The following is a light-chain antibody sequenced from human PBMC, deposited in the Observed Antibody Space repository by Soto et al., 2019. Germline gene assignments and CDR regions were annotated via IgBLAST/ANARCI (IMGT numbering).Light chain of an antibody. CDR1: QGISNY. Sequence: DIQMTQSPSSLSAYLGDRVTITCRASQGISNYLAWYQQKPGRLPKLLLFVASTLQSGVPARFSGSGSGTLFTLTINGLLPEDVATYYCQKYDRAPFTFGPGTKVDFK. V-gene: IGKV1-27*01. CDR3: QKYDRAPFT. CDR2: VAS. J-gene: IGKJ3*01.